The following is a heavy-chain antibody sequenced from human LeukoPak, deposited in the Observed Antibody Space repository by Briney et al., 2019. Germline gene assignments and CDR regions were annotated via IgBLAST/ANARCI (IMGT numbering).Heavy chain of an antibody. CDR1: GFTFSDYF. Sequence: GGSLRLSCAASGFTFSDYFMCWIRQAPRKGLEWVSYIRNRGTTIYYADSVKGRFTVSRDNAKNSLYLHMNSLRAEDTAVYYCGRAKEDYSGYGTYEQYYYFYMDVWGKGTTVTVSS. D-gene: IGHD5-12*01. V-gene: IGHV3-11*01. CDR3: GRAKEDYSGYGTYEQYYYFYMDV. J-gene: IGHJ6*03. CDR2: IRNRGTTI.